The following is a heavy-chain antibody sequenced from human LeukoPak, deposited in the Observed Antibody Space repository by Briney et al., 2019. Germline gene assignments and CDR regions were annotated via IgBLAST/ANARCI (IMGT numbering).Heavy chain of an antibody. Sequence: PGGSLRLSCAASGFTFDDYAMHWVRQAPGKGLEWVSGISWNSGSIGCADPVKGRFTISRDNAKNSLYLQMNSLRVEDTALYYCATKGIAVAGTGYFDYWGQGTLVTVSS. CDR1: GFTFDDYA. CDR2: ISWNSGSI. V-gene: IGHV3-9*01. D-gene: IGHD6-19*01. CDR3: ATKGIAVAGTGYFDY. J-gene: IGHJ4*02.